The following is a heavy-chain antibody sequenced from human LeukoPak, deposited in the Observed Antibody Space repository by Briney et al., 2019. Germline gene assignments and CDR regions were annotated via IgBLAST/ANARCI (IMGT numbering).Heavy chain of an antibody. Sequence: PGGSLRLSCAVSGFTFSSGYMHWVRQPPGKGLEWIGEINHSGSTNYNPSLKSRVTISVDTSKNQFSLKLSSVTAADTAVYYCASGTVIYFQHWGQGTLVTVSS. CDR2: INHSGST. V-gene: IGHV4-34*01. CDR3: ASGTVIYFQH. CDR1: GFTFSSGY. D-gene: IGHD4-17*01. J-gene: IGHJ1*01.